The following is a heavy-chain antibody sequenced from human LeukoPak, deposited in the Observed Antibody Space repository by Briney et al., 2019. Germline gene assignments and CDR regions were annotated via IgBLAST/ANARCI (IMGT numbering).Heavy chain of an antibody. Sequence: SETLSLTCTVSGGSISSYYWSWIRQPPGKGLEWIGYIYYSGSTNYNPSLKSRVTISVDTSKNQFSLKLSSVTAADTAVHYCAREYSSGGFDYWGQGTLVTVSS. J-gene: IGHJ4*02. CDR1: GGSISSYY. D-gene: IGHD6-19*01. V-gene: IGHV4-59*01. CDR3: AREYSSGGFDY. CDR2: IYYSGST.